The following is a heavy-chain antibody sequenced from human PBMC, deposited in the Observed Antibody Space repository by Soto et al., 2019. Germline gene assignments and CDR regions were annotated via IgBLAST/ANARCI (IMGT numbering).Heavy chain of an antibody. Sequence: PGGSLRLSCAASGFSISYHYMSWIRQAPGKGLEWVSYSSNSGTFTKYADSVKGRFSISRDNAKNSLYLEINSLRGEDTAIYYCVRSGDNYNVLDYWGRGTPVTVSS. CDR1: GFSISYHY. CDR3: VRSGDNYNVLDY. V-gene: IGHV3-11*03. J-gene: IGHJ4*02. D-gene: IGHD3-10*02. CDR2: SSNSGTFT.